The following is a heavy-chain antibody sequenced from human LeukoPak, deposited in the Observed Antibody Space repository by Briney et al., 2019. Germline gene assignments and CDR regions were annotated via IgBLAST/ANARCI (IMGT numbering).Heavy chain of an antibody. J-gene: IGHJ4*02. CDR1: GGSISRSSYY. CDR3: ASSSRRTNLVDY. D-gene: IGHD1-7*01. V-gene: IGHV4-39*01. Sequence: PSETLSLTCTVSGGSISRSSYYWGWNRQPPGKGLEWIGSIYYSGSTYYNPSLKSRVTISVDTSKNQFSLKLSSVTAADTAVYYCASSSRRTNLVDYWGQGTLVTVSS. CDR2: IYYSGST.